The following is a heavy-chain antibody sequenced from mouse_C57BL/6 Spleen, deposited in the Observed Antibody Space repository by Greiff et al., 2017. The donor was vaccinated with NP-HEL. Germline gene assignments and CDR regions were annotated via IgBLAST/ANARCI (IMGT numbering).Heavy chain of an antibody. Sequence: VQLQQSGPELVKPGASVKISCKASGYTFTDYCMNWVKQSHGKSLEWIGDINPNNGGTSYNQKFKGKATLTVDTSSSTAYMELRSLTSEDSAVYYCARTFFDYVFDYWGQGTTLTVSS. CDR2: INPNNGGT. CDR3: ARTFFDYVFDY. CDR1: GYTFTDYC. V-gene: IGHV1-26*01. J-gene: IGHJ2*01. D-gene: IGHD2-4*01.